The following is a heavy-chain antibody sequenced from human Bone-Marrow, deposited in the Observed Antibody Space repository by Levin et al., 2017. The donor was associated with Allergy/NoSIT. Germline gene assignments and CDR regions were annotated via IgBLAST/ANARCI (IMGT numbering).Heavy chain of an antibody. D-gene: IGHD3-16*01. J-gene: IGHJ5*02. CDR3: ARGQYQLLT. CDR1: GGSISSDDYY. Sequence: NTSETLSLTCNVSGGSISSDDYYWNWIRQHPGKGLEWIGYIYYSGDTYYNPTLKSRVAISVDTSKSQFSLKLNSVTATDTAVYYCARGQYQLLTWGQGTLVTVSS. CDR2: IYYSGDT. V-gene: IGHV4-31*03.